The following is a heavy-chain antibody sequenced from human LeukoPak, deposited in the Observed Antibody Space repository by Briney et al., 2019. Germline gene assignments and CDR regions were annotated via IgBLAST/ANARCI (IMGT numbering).Heavy chain of an antibody. D-gene: IGHD1-1*01. Sequence: GGSLRLSCAASGFTFSSYGMHWVRQAPGKGLEWVAFIRYDGSNKYYADSVKGRFTISRDNSKNTLYLQMNSLRAEDTAVYYCAKDRSWNWNDLSYWGQGTLVTVSS. V-gene: IGHV3-30*02. J-gene: IGHJ4*02. CDR2: IRYDGSNK. CDR1: GFTFSSYG. CDR3: AKDRSWNWNDLSY.